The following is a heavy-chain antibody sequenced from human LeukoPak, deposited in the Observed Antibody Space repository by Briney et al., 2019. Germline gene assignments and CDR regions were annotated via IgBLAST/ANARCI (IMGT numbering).Heavy chain of an antibody. V-gene: IGHV1-69*04. D-gene: IGHD5-12*01. CDR2: IIPILGIA. J-gene: IGHJ3*02. CDR1: GGTFSSYA. CDR3: ASGSSYSGYDYLDDAFDI. Sequence: GASVKVSCKASGGTFSSYAISWVRQAPGQGLEWMGRIIPILGIANYAQKFQGRVTITADKSTSTAYMELSSLRSEDTAVYYCASGSSYSGYDYLDDAFDIWGQGTMVTVSS.